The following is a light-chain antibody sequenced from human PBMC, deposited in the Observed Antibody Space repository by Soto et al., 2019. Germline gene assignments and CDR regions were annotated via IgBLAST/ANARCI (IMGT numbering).Light chain of an antibody. J-gene: IGKJ1*01. V-gene: IGKV3-20*01. Sequence: DIVLTQSPASLSLPPGERATLSCRASQSVSSSFLAWYQQKPGQAPRLLIYGASRRATGIADRFTGSGSGTDFTLTISRLEPEDFAVYYCQQYDSSLTFGLGTKVELK. CDR1: QSVSSSF. CDR3: QQYDSSLT. CDR2: GAS.